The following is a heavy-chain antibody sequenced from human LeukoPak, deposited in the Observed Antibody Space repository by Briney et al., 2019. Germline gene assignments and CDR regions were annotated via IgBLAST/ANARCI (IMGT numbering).Heavy chain of an antibody. CDR1: GFTFTNYA. CDR2: ISPGGST. D-gene: IGHD3-10*01. J-gene: IGHJ4*02. CDR3: AKRSGSGGPFDY. Sequence: PGGSLRLSCAASGFTFTNYAMSWVRQASGRGLEWVSNISPGGSTSYADSVKGRFTISRDNYKNTMYLQMNSLRAEDTAVYYCAKRSGSGGPFDYWGQGILVTVSS. V-gene: IGHV3-23*01.